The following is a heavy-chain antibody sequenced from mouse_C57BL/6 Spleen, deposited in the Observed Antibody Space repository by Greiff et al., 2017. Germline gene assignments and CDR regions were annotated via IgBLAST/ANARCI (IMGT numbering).Heavy chain of an antibody. V-gene: IGHV1-52*01. CDR2: IDPSDSET. J-gene: IGHJ1*03. CDR3: ARYYGNSYWYFDV. D-gene: IGHD2-1*01. Sequence: QVQLQQPGAELVRPGSSVKLSCKASGYTFTSYWMHWVKQRPIQGLEWIGNIDPSDSETHYNQKFKDKATLTVDKSSSTAYMQLSSLTSEDSAVYYCARYYGNSYWYFDVWGTGTTVTVSS. CDR1: GYTFTSYW.